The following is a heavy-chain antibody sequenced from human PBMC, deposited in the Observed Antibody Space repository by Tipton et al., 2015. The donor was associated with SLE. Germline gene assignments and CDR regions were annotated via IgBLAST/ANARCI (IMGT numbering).Heavy chain of an antibody. CDR3: ANEGQLRAFDI. D-gene: IGHD6-13*01. V-gene: IGHV4-61*09. J-gene: IGHJ3*02. CDR1: GGSISSGGYY. CDR2: IYTSGST. Sequence: TLSLTCTVSGGSISSGGYYWSWIRQPAGKGLEWIGYIYTSGSTNYNPSLKSRVTISVDTSKNQFSLKLSSVTAADTAVYYCANEGQLRAFDIWGQGTMVTVSS.